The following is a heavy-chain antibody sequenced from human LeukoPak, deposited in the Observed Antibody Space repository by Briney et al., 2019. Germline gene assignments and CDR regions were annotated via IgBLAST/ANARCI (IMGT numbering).Heavy chain of an antibody. CDR3: ARVSKERDSSGYYSFDY. CDR2: ISAYNGNT. CDR1: GYTFTSYG. J-gene: IGHJ4*02. D-gene: IGHD3-3*01. Sequence: GASVKVSCKASGYTFTSYGISWVRQAPGQGLEWMGWISAYNGNTNYAQKLQGRVTMTTDTSTSTAYMELRSLRSDDTAIYYCARVSKERDSSGYYSFDYWGQGTLVTVST. V-gene: IGHV1-18*01.